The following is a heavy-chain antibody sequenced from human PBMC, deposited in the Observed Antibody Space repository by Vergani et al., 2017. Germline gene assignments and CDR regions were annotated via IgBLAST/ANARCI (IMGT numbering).Heavy chain of an antibody. D-gene: IGHD2-21*01. V-gene: IGHV5-51*01. CDR1: ESSFISNE. CDR3: TRHVPGGDDACLHFDH. Sequence: EVMLVQSGAEVKKPGESLKISCKYSESSFISNEIAWVRQMSGKGLQWMGNINPIDSKIAYSPSFQGQAIMSLDKSITTAYLQWRSLKASDTAIYYCTRHVPGGDDACLHFDHWGQGTQVTVSS. CDR2: INPIDSKI. J-gene: IGHJ4*02.